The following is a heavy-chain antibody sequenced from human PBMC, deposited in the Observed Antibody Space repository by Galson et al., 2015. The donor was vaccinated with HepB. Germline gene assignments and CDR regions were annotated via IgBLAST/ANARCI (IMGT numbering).Heavy chain of an antibody. V-gene: IGHV3-30-3*01. CDR2: ISYDGSNK. J-gene: IGHJ4*02. D-gene: IGHD3-9*01. CDR1: GFTFSSYA. Sequence: SLRLSCAASGFTFSSYAMHWVRQAPGKGLEWVAVISYDGSNKYYADSVKGRFTISRDNSKNTLYLQMNSLRAEDTAVYYCARAPLYVILTGYSKGFDYWGQGTLVTVSS. CDR3: ARAPLYVILTGYSKGFDY.